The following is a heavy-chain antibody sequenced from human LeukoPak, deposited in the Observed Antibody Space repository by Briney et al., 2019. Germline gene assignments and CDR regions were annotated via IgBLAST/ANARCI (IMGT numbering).Heavy chain of an antibody. J-gene: IGHJ4*02. CDR3: AKSLLRPAY. D-gene: IGHD3-3*01. Sequence: PGGSLRLSCAASGLTFSNYALTWVRQAPGKGLEWVSGISGSGGSTYYADSVKGRFTISRDNSKNTLYLQMNSLRGEDTAVYYCAKSLLRPAYWGQGTLVTVSS. CDR1: GLTFSNYA. V-gene: IGHV3-23*01. CDR2: ISGSGGST.